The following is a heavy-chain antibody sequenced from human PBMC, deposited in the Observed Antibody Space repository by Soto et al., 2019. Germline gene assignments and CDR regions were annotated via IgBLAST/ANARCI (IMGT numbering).Heavy chain of an antibody. Sequence: SVKVSCKASGFTFTSSAFQWVRQARGQRLEWIGWIAVGSGYTNYAQRFQDRVTLTRDMSTATTCMELSRLTSEDTAIYYCAADATAWQQMVPSDYWGQGTLVTVS. CDR2: IAVGSGYT. J-gene: IGHJ4*02. CDR1: GFTFTSSA. V-gene: IGHV1-58*01. D-gene: IGHD2-8*01. CDR3: AADATAWQQMVPSDY.